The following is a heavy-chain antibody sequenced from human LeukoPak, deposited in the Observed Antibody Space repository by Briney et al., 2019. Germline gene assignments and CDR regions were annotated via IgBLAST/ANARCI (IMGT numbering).Heavy chain of an antibody. Sequence: TGGSLRLSCTASGFTFSSYGMHWVRQAPGKGLEWVAVIWYDGSNKYYADSVKGRFTISRDNSKNTLYLQMNSLRAEDTAVYYCAREVGEAAMGYFDYWGQGTLVTVSS. CDR2: IWYDGSNK. CDR3: AREVGEAAMGYFDY. J-gene: IGHJ4*02. D-gene: IGHD2-2*01. V-gene: IGHV3-33*01. CDR1: GFTFSSYG.